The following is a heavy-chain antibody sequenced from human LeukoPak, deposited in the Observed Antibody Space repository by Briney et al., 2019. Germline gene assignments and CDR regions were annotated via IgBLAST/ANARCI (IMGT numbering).Heavy chain of an antibody. CDR1: GYTFTSYG. CDR3: AHPASYCGGDCLDAFDI. J-gene: IGHJ3*02. V-gene: IGHV1-18*01. Sequence: ASVEVSCKASGYTFTSYGISWVRQAPGQGLEWMGWISAYNGNTNYAQKLQGRVTMTTDTSTSTAYMELRSLRSDDTAVYYCAHPASYCGGDCLDAFDIWGQGTMVTVSS. D-gene: IGHD2-21*01. CDR2: ISAYNGNT.